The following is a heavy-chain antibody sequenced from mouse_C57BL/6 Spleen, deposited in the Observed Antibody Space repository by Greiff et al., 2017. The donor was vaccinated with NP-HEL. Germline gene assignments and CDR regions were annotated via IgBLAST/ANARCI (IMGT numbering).Heavy chain of an antibody. D-gene: IGHD2-5*01. V-gene: IGHV1-15*01. CDR3: TNYSNYDAMYY. J-gene: IGHJ4*01. CDR1: GYTFTDYE. Sequence: QVQLQQSGAELVRPGASVPLSCKASGYTFTDYEMHWVKQTPVHGLEWIGAIDPETGGTAYNQKFKGKAILTADKSSSTAYMELRSLTSEDSAVYYCTNYSNYDAMYYWGQGTSVTVSS. CDR2: IDPETGGT.